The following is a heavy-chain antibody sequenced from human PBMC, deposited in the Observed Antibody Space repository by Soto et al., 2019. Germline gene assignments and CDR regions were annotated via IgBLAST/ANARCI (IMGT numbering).Heavy chain of an antibody. V-gene: IGHV6-1*01. D-gene: IGHD6-19*01. CDR2: TYYRSKWYN. CDR1: GDTLSSNSAA. Sequence: QTLSLTCAISGDTLSSNSAAWNWIRQSPSRGLEWLGRTYYRSKWYNDYAVSVKSRITINPDTSKNQFSLQLKSVTPEDTAVYYCARDQHSSGWYEGLGAFDIWGQGTMVTVSS. CDR3: ARDQHSSGWYEGLGAFDI. J-gene: IGHJ3*02.